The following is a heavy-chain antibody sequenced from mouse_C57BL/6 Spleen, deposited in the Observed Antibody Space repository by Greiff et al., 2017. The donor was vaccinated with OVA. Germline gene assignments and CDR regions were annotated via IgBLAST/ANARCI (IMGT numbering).Heavy chain of an antibody. V-gene: IGHV1-52*01. CDR2: IDPSDSET. CDR3: ARGGVYGNYFDY. D-gene: IGHD2-1*01. Sequence: VQLQQPGAELVRPGSSVKLSCKASGYTFTSYWMHWVKQRPIQGLEWIGNIDPSDSETHYNQKFKDKATLTVAKSSSTAYMQLSSLTSEDSAVYFGARGGVYGNYFDYWGQGTTLTVSS. CDR1: GYTFTSYW. J-gene: IGHJ2*01.